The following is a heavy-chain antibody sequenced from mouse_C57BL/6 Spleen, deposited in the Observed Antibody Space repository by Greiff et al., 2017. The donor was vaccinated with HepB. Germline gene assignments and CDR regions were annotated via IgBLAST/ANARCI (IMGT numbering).Heavy chain of an antibody. CDR1: GYTFTSYW. V-gene: IGHV1-50*01. J-gene: IGHJ2*01. CDR3: ARRNDYNFDY. D-gene: IGHD2-4*01. Sequence: QVQLQQSGAELVKPGASVKLSCKASGYTFTSYWMQWVKQRPGQGLEWIGEIDPSDSYTNYNQKFKGKATLTVDTSSSTAYMQLSSLTSEDSAVYYCARRNDYNFDYWGQGTTLTVSS. CDR2: IDPSDSYT.